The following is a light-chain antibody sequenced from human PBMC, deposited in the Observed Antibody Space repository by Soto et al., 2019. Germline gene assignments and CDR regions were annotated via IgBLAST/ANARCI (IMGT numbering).Light chain of an antibody. CDR2: AAS. V-gene: IGKV1D-16*01. CDR1: DSVSSD. CDR3: HKYNSFPFS. J-gene: IGKJ3*01. Sequence: DIQMTQSPSSLSASVGERVTITCRASDSVSSDLAWYQQRPGKAPKSLLYAASTLQRGVPARFSGRGSGTAFTMTISSLQPEDFATYYCHKYNSFPFSFCPGTKVDIK.